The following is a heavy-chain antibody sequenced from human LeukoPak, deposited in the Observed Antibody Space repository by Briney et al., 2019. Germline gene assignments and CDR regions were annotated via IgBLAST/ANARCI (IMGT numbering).Heavy chain of an antibody. Sequence: QPGGSLRLSCAASGFAFSNYAMSWVRQAPGKGLEWVPAISDSGSKYHADSVKGRFTISRDNSKNTLYLQMNNLRAEDTAVYYCAKKDSGGSNRDLDYWGQGTLVTVSS. J-gene: IGHJ4*02. V-gene: IGHV3-23*01. CDR1: GFAFSNYA. D-gene: IGHD3-16*01. CDR2: ISDSGSK. CDR3: AKKDSGGSNRDLDY.